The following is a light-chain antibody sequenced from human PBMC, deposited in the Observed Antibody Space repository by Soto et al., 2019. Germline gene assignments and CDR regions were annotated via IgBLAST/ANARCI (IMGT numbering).Light chain of an antibody. V-gene: IGKV1-33*01. Sequence: DIQMTQSPSSLSASVGDRVTIICQASQDINNYLNWYQQKPGKAPKLLIYDSSNLEIGVPSRFSGSGYGTRFSFTISSLQPEDIATYYCQQFDNLPFTFGQGTRLDIK. CDR1: QDINNY. CDR2: DSS. CDR3: QQFDNLPFT. J-gene: IGKJ5*01.